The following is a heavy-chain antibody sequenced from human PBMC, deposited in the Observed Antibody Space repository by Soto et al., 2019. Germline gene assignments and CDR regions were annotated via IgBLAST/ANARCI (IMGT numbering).Heavy chain of an antibody. Sequence: QVQLQESGPGLVKPSQTLSLTCTVSGGSISSGDYYWSWIRQPPGKGLEWIGYIYYSGSTYYNPSLKSLITIPVDTSKNLFSLKLSTVTAADTAGYYCASHPTGVVVRYWGQGTLVTVSS. CDR2: IYYSGST. V-gene: IGHV4-30-4*01. J-gene: IGHJ4*02. D-gene: IGHD3-22*01. CDR3: ASHPTGVVVRY. CDR1: GGSISSGDYY.